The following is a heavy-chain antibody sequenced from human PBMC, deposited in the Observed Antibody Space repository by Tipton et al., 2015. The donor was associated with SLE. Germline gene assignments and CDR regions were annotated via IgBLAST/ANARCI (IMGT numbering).Heavy chain of an antibody. CDR1: GGSIRSHY. J-gene: IGHJ2*01. V-gene: IGHV4-59*11. D-gene: IGHD3-22*01. CDR3: ARADYDSSRLYWDFDL. CDR2: IYSTGIT. Sequence: TLSLTCTVSGGSIRSHYWSWIRQPPGKGLEWIGYIYSTGITDYNPSLNSRVTISLNTSKKQFSLTLTSVTAADTAVCYCARADYDSSRLYWDFDLWGRGTQVNVSS.